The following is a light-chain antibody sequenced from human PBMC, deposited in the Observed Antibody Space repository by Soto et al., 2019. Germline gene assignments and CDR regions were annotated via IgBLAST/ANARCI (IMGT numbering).Light chain of an antibody. CDR1: SSDVGGYNY. CDR3: SSYTSSRTLEV. Sequence: QSALTQPASVSGSPGQSITISCTGTSSDVGGYNYVSWYQQHPGKAPKLMIYEVSNRPSGVSNRFSGSKSGNTASLTISGFQAEDEADYYCSSYTSSRTLEVFGTGTKLTVL. J-gene: IGLJ1*01. CDR2: EVS. V-gene: IGLV2-14*01.